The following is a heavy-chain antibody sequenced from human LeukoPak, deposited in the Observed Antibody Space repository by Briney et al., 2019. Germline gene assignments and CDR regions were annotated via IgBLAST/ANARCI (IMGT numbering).Heavy chain of an antibody. CDR2: IYYTGST. CDR1: GHSISGSSVY. V-gene: IGHV4-39*01. J-gene: IGHJ3*02. Sequence: SSETLSLTCTLSGHSISGSSVYWGWIRQSPGKGLEWIWSIYYTGSTYYSPSLESRGLSSVDTAKNQFPLQLTSVTAEDSAVYYGARRCQQCAGGACDMWGQGTMVSVSS. CDR3: ARRCQQCAGGACDM. D-gene: IGHD3-10*01.